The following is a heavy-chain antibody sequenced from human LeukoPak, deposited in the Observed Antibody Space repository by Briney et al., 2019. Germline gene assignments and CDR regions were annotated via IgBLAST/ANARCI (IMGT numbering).Heavy chain of an antibody. D-gene: IGHD3-22*01. CDR2: INHSGST. J-gene: IGHJ4*02. Sequence: SETLSLTCAVYGGSFSGYYWSWIRQPPGKGLEWIGEINHSGSTNYNPSLKSRVTISVDTSKNQFSLKLSSVTAADTAVYYCARASLGDSSGYFEWGQGTLVTVSS. V-gene: IGHV4-34*01. CDR3: ARASLGDSSGYFE. CDR1: GGSFSGYY.